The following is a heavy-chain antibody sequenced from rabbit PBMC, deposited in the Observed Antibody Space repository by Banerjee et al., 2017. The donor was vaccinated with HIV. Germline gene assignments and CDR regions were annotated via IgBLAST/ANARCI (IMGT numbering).Heavy chain of an antibody. D-gene: IGHD4-1*01. Sequence: QEQLEESGGDLVKPEGSLTLTCTASGFSFSNKYVMCWVRQALGKRLQRITCINTSSGSTVYATRAQGRFTISKASSTTVTPQMTRLTAAYTAPYFCARDLAGVTGWNFGLWGPGTLVTVS. V-gene: IGHV1S45*01. CDR2: INTSSGST. CDR1: GFSFSNKYV. CDR3: ARDLAGVTGWNFGL. J-gene: IGHJ4*01.